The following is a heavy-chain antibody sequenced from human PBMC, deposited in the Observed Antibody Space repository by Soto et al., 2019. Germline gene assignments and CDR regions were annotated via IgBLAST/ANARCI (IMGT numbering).Heavy chain of an antibody. Sequence: ASVKVSCKASGYTFTTYGINWVRQAPGQGLEWMGWVSPYNGDTTYAQNFQGRVTMNTDTSTRTAYMELRSLRSDDTAVYYCAREVGNMDVWGQGTTVTVSS. CDR2: VSPYNGDT. J-gene: IGHJ6*02. CDR3: AREVGNMDV. CDR1: GYTFTTYG. D-gene: IGHD2-2*01. V-gene: IGHV1-18*04.